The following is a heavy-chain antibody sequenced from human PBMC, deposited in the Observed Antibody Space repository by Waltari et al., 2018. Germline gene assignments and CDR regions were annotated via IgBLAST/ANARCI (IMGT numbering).Heavy chain of an antibody. D-gene: IGHD6-19*01. V-gene: IGHV1-18*01. CDR1: GYTFTSYG. J-gene: IGHJ6*02. CDR3: ARGVDSSGYIYYYYYYGMDV. Sequence: QAQLVQSGAEVKKPGASVKVSCKASGYTFTSYGLSWVRHAPRQGLVWMGWISAYNGNTNYAQTLQGRVTMTTDTSTSTAYMELRSLRSDDTAVYYCARGVDSSGYIYYYYYYGMDVWGQGTTVTVSS. CDR2: ISAYNGNT.